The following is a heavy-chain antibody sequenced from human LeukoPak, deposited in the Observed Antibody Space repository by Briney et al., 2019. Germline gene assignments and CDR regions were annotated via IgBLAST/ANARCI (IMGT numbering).Heavy chain of an antibody. CDR1: GYTFTGYY. V-gene: IGHV1-2*02. CDR3: ARVWSSSWYGNFDY. D-gene: IGHD6-13*01. Sequence: GASAKVSCKASGYTFTGYYMHWVRQAPGQGLEWMGWINPNSGGTNYAQKFQGRVTMTRDTSISTAYMELSRLRSDDTAVYYCARVWSSSWYGNFDYWGQGTLVTVSS. CDR2: INPNSGGT. J-gene: IGHJ4*02.